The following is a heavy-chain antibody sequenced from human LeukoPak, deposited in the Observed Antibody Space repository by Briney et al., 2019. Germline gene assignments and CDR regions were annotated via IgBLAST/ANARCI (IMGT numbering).Heavy chain of an antibody. CDR3: AGEFKGPGIAPLTAVGLSY. D-gene: IGHD6-13*01. CDR2: INPSGGST. Sequence: ASVKVSCKASGYTFTSYYMHWVRQAPGQGLEWMGIINPSGGSTSYAQKFQGRVTMTRDTSTSTVYMELSSLRSEDTAVYYCAGEFKGPGIAPLTAVGLSYWGQGTLVTVSS. J-gene: IGHJ4*02. CDR1: GYTFTSYY. V-gene: IGHV1-46*01.